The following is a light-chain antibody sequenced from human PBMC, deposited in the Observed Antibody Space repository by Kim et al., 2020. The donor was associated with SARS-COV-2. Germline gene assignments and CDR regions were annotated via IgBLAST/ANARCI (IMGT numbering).Light chain of an antibody. Sequence: GQSITISCTGHSSDVGDYDYGSWYQQHPGKAPKLMIYEVTKRPSGVSHRFSGSKSGNTASLTISGLQAEDGADYYCSSYTASSTWVFGGGTKVTVL. V-gene: IGLV2-14*01. CDR1: SSDVGDYDY. CDR2: EVT. J-gene: IGLJ3*02. CDR3: SSYTASSTWV.